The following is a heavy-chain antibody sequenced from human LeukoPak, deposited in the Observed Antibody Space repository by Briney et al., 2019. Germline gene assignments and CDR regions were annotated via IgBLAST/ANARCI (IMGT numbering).Heavy chain of an antibody. CDR2: IYYSGST. D-gene: IGHD4-17*01. V-gene: IGHV4-59*01. CDR3: ASVSYGDYGLDY. J-gene: IGHJ4*02. Sequence: SETLSLTCTVSGGSISSYDWSWIRQPPGKGLEWIGYIYYSGSTNYNPSLKSRATISVDTSKNQFSLKLSSVTAADTAVYYCASVSYGDYGLDYWGQGTLVTVSS. CDR1: GGSISSYD.